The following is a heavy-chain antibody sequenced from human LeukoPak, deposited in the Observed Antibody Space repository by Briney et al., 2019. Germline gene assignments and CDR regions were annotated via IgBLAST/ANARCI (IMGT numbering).Heavy chain of an antibody. D-gene: IGHD3-16*01. CDR2: IHDDGIVT. J-gene: IGHJ4*02. Sequence: GGSLRLSCAASGFTFTAYAMSWFRQTPGKGLEWVANIHDDGIVTHYVDSVKGRFTISRDNARNSVNLQLNSLRVEDTALYYCARGRGWVDHWGQGTLVTVSS. V-gene: IGHV3-7*01. CDR3: ARGRGWVDH. CDR1: GFTFTAYA.